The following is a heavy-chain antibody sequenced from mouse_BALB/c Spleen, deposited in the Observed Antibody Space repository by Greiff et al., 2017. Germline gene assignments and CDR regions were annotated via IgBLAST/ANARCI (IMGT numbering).Heavy chain of an antibody. CDR1: GFTFSSYA. V-gene: IGHV5-6-5*01. Sequence: EVNVVESGGGLVKPGGSLKLSCAASGFTFSSYAMSWVRQTPEKRLEWVASISSGGSTYYPDSVKGRFTISRDNARNILYLQMSSLRSEDTAMYYCARGDYGSSTFDYWGQGTTLTVSS. D-gene: IGHD1-1*01. CDR3: ARGDYGSSTFDY. CDR2: ISSGGST. J-gene: IGHJ2*01.